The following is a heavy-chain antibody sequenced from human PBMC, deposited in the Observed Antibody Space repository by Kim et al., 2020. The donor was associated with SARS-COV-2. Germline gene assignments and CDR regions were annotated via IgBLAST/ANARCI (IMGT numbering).Heavy chain of an antibody. CDR1: GFTFNSYA. V-gene: IGHV3-23*01. Sequence: GGSLRLSCAASGFTFNSYAMSWVRQAPGKGLEWVSSITGSGGGTYYADSVKGRFTISRDSCKNTLYLQMNSLRAEDTAVYYCAKGGYCTSTNCSAEDHYTLDVWGQGSTVTV. CDR2: ITGSGGGT. CDR3: AKGGYCTSTNCSAEDHYTLDV. D-gene: IGHD2-2*01. J-gene: IGHJ6*02.